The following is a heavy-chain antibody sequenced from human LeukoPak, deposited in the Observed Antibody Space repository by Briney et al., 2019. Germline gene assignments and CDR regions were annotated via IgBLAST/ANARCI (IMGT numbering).Heavy chain of an antibody. CDR2: LYSDGNT. Sequence: GGSLRLSCAASGFTVITNDMTWVRQHPGEGLEWISVLYSDGNTKYADSVQGRFTTSRDNSKNTLYLEMNSLSPDDTAVYYCARGVEPLAANTLAYWGQGTLVTVSS. V-gene: IGHV3-53*01. CDR1: GFTVITND. J-gene: IGHJ4*02. D-gene: IGHD1-14*01. CDR3: ARGVEPLAANTLAY.